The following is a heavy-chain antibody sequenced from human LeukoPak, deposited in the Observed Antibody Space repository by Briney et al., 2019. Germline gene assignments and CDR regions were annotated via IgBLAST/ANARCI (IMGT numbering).Heavy chain of an antibody. CDR3: ARGYYYDSSGYHFDY. Sequence: KTSETLSLTCAVYGGSFSGYYWSWIRQPPGKGLEWIGEINHSGSTNYNPSLKSRVTISVDTSKNQFSLKLSSVTAADTAVYYCARGYYYDSSGYHFDYWGQGTLVTVSS. J-gene: IGHJ4*02. CDR2: INHSGST. CDR1: GGSFSGYY. D-gene: IGHD3-22*01. V-gene: IGHV4-34*01.